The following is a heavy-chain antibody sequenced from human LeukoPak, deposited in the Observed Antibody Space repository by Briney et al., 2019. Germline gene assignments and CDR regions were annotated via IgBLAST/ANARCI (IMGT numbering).Heavy chain of an antibody. CDR2: ISAYNGNT. CDR3: ARDSEPYSGTSCQV. D-gene: IGHD2-2*01. V-gene: IGHV1-18*01. J-gene: IGHJ4*02. CDR1: GYTFTSYG. Sequence: ASVKVSCKASGYTFTSYGISWVRQAPGQGLEWMGWISAYNGNTNYAQKLQGRVTMTTDTSTSTAYMELRSLRSDDTAVYYCARDSEPYSGTSCQVWGQGTLVTVSS.